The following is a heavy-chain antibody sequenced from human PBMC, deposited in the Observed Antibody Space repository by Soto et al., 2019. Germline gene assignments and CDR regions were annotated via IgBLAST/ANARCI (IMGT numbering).Heavy chain of an antibody. CDR3: TRVGGAHYYGSGSYGMDV. J-gene: IGHJ6*02. V-gene: IGHV3-49*04. CDR1: GFTFGDYA. Sequence: GGSLRLSCTASGFTFGDYAMSWVRQAPGKGLEWVGFIRSKAYGGTTEYAASVKGRFTISRDDSKSIAYLQMNSLKTEDTAVYYCTRVGGAHYYGSGSYGMDVWGQGTTVTVSS. D-gene: IGHD3-10*01. CDR2: IRSKAYGGTT.